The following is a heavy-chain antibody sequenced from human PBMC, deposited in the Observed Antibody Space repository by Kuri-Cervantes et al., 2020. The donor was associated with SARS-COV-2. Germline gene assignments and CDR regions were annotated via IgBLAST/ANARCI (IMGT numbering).Heavy chain of an antibody. J-gene: IGHJ3*02. CDR3: ARSGPGAISREDGACDI. D-gene: IGHD5-24*01. CDR2: ITPFNGNT. Sequence: SVKVSCKAFGDSFDYRFLHWVRQAPGQPLEWMGWITPFNGNTNYAQRFQDRVTITRDRSMSTAYMELSSLRSEDTAMYYCARSGPGAISREDGACDIWGQGTMVTVSS. V-gene: IGHV1-45*01. CDR1: GDSFDYRF.